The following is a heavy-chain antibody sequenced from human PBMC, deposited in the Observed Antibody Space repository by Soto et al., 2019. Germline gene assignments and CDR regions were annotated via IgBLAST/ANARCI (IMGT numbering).Heavy chain of an antibody. Sequence: EVQLVESGGGLVQPGGSLRLSCAASGFTFSSYSMNWVSQAPGKGLEWVSYISSSSSTIYYADSVKGRFTISRDNAKNSLYLQMNSLRDEDTAVYYCAREGYSSSWYLRPRYYFDYWGQGTLVTVSS. CDR3: AREGYSSSWYLRPRYYFDY. CDR1: GFTFSSYS. D-gene: IGHD6-13*01. J-gene: IGHJ4*02. CDR2: ISSSSSTI. V-gene: IGHV3-48*02.